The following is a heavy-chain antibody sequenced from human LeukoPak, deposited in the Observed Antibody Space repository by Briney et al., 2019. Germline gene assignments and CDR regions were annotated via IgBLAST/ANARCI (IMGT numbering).Heavy chain of an antibody. V-gene: IGHV1-69*02. CDR3: ARFTFGVVNGD. CDR1: GGTFSSYT. D-gene: IGHD3-3*01. CDR2: IIPILGIA. J-gene: IGHJ4*02. Sequence: SVKVSCKASGGTFSSYTISWVRQAPGRGLEWMGRIIPILGIANYAQKFQGRVTITADKSTSTAYMELSSLRSEDTAVYYCARFTFGVVNGDWGQGTLVTVSS.